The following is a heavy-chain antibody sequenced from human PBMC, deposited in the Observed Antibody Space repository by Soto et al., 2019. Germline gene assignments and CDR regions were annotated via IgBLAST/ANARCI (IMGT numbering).Heavy chain of an antibody. J-gene: IGHJ4*02. Sequence: EVQLLESGGGLVQPGGSLRLSCAASGFTFSSYAMSWVRQAPGKGLEWVSAISGSGGSTYYADSVKGRFTISRDNSKNPLYLQMNSLRAEDTAVYYCAASGRIAARRFDYWGQGTLVTVSS. V-gene: IGHV3-23*01. D-gene: IGHD6-6*01. CDR1: GFTFSSYA. CDR3: AASGRIAARRFDY. CDR2: ISGSGGST.